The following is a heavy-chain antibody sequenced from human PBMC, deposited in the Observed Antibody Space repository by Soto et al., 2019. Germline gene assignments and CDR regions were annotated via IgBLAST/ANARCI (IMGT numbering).Heavy chain of an antibody. Sequence: RLSCAASGFTVSSNYMNWVRQAPGKGLEWVSIIYSDGTTSYADSVKGRFTISRDNFKNTLHLQMNSLRAEDTAVYYCAILSNWGQGTLVTVSS. CDR2: IYSDGTT. CDR1: GFTVSSNY. D-gene: IGHD6-6*01. V-gene: IGHV3-53*01. J-gene: IGHJ4*02. CDR3: AILSN.